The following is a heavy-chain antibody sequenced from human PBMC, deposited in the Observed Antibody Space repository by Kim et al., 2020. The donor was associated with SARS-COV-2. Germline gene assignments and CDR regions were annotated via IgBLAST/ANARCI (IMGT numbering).Heavy chain of an antibody. CDR1: GYTFTSYY. D-gene: IGHD3-10*01. CDR2: INPSGGSS. J-gene: IGHJ3*02. Sequence: ASVKVSCKASGYTFTSYYMHWVRQAPGQGLEWMGIINPSGGSSSYAQKFQGRVTMTRDTSTSTVYMELSRLRSEDTGVYYCAREGGLWPYAFDIWGQGTMGPVSS. V-gene: IGHV1-46*01. CDR3: AREGGLWPYAFDI.